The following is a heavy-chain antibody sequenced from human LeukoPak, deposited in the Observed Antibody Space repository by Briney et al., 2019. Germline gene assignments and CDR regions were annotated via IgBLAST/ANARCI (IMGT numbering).Heavy chain of an antibody. J-gene: IGHJ6*02. CDR2: INAGNGNT. V-gene: IGHV1-3*01. Sequence: ASVKVSCKASGYTFTSYAMHWVRQAPGQRLEWMGWINAGNGNTKYSQKFQGRVTITRDTSASTAYMELSSLRSEDTAVYYYAGAQRAGYCSGGSCYSLYYYYYGMDVWGQGTTVTVSS. CDR1: GYTFTSYA. CDR3: AGAQRAGYCSGGSCYSLYYYYYGMDV. D-gene: IGHD2-15*01.